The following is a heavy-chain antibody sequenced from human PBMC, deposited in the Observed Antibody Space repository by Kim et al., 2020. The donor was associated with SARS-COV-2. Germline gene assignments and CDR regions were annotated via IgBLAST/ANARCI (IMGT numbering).Heavy chain of an antibody. Sequence: PSRMSRFTLSVDSSKNQFSLKMDSVTAADTAVYYCARVAYSQGRRREFDYWGQGTLVTVSS. D-gene: IGHD2-21*01. J-gene: IGHJ4*02. V-gene: IGHV4-34*01. CDR3: ARVAYSQGRRREFDY.